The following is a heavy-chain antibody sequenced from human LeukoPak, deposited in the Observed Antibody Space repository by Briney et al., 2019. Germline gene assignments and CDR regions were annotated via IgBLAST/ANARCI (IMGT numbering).Heavy chain of an antibody. Sequence: GGSLRLSCAAPGFTFSSYEMNWVRQAPGKGLEWVALISYDGSYKYYADSVKGRFTISRDNSKNTLYLQMNSLRAEDTAVYYCVNEHDHCSGGTCYSLGYFDYWGQGTLVTVSS. CDR1: GFTFSSYE. D-gene: IGHD2-15*01. CDR3: VNEHDHCSGGTCYSLGYFDY. V-gene: IGHV3-30*18. J-gene: IGHJ4*02. CDR2: ISYDGSYK.